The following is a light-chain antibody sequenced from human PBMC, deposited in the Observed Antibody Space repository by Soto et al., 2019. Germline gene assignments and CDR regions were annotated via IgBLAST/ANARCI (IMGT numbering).Light chain of an antibody. J-gene: IGLJ1*01. V-gene: IGLV2-14*03. CDR1: NNVVGGYNS. CDR3: SSYTSSNTYV. Sequence: QSAPNHAASVAGAPGQSIAISLPGNNNVVGGYNSVSWYQQHPGKAPKLMIYNVSNRPSGVSDRFSGSKSGNTASLTISGLQAEDEADYYCSSYTSSNTYVFGTGTKVTVL. CDR2: NVS.